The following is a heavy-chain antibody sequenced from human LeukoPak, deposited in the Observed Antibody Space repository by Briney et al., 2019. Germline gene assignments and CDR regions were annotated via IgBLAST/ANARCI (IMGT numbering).Heavy chain of an antibody. V-gene: IGHV1-69*05. CDR1: GGTFSSYA. CDR2: IIPIFGTA. Sequence: SVKVSCKASGGTFSSYAISWVRQAPGQGLEWMGGIIPIFGTANYAQKFQGRVTMTRDTSTSTVYMELSSLRSEDTAVYYCATNNGYSSSWRSAEYFQHWGQGTLVTVSS. J-gene: IGHJ1*01. D-gene: IGHD6-13*01. CDR3: ATNNGYSSSWRSAEYFQH.